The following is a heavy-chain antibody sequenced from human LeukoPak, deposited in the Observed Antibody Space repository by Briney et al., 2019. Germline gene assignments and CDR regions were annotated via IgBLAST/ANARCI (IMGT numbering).Heavy chain of an antibody. CDR1: GFTVSSNY. CDR3: ARVHSSSAGWFDP. J-gene: IGHJ5*02. Sequence: GGSLRLSCAASGFTVSSNYMSWVRQAPGKGLEWVSVIYSGGSTYYADSVKGRFTISRDNSKNTLYLQMNSLRAEDTAVYYCARVHSSSAGWFDPWGQGTLVTVSS. D-gene: IGHD6-13*01. V-gene: IGHV3-66*01. CDR2: IYSGGST.